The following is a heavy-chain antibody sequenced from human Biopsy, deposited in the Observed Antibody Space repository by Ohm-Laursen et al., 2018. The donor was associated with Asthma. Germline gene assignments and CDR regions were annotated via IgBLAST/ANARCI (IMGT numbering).Heavy chain of an antibody. CDR2: IMTVFGTT. CDR1: GGTFSNFA. J-gene: IGHJ6*02. D-gene: IGHD6-19*01. V-gene: IGHV1-69*01. CDR3: ARCQVGYSSGWSLLLKKIYYSGMDV. Sequence: SSVKVSCKAPGGTFSNFAISWVRQAPGQGLEWLGGIMTVFGTTNYAQKFQGRATITADESTSTAYMEVTSLRSEDTAIYYCARCQVGYSSGWSLLLKKIYYSGMDVWGQGTTVIVSS.